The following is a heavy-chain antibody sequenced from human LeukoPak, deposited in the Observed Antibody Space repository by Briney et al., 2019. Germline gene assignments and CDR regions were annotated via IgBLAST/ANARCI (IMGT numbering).Heavy chain of an antibody. CDR1: GFTFSSYG. J-gene: IGHJ6*03. Sequence: PGRSLRLSCAASGFTFSSYGMHWVRQAPGKGLEWVAVIRYDGSNKYYADSVKGRFTISRDNSKNTLYLQMNSLRTEDTAVYYCAKDSYYYIDVWGKGTAVTVSS. CDR3: AKDSYYYIDV. CDR2: IRYDGSNK. V-gene: IGHV3-30*02.